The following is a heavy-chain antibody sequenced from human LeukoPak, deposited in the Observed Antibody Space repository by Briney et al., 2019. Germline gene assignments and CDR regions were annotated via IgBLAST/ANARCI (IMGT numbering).Heavy chain of an antibody. J-gene: IGHJ4*02. CDR2: ISSSGTTI. Sequence: PGGSLRLSCAASGFTFSDYYMSWIRQAPGKGLEWLSYISSSGTTIYYADSVKGRFTISRDNAKNSLYLQMNSLRAEDTAVYYCARDREYSSSWFDYWGQGTLVTVSS. V-gene: IGHV3-11*01. CDR3: ARDREYSSSWFDY. CDR1: GFTFSDYY. D-gene: IGHD6-13*01.